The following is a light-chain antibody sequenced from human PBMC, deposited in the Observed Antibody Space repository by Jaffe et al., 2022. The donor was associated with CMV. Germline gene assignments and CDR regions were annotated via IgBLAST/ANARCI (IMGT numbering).Light chain of an antibody. CDR3: GAWDNSLSAVL. V-gene: IGLV1-51*02. Sequence: QSVLTQPPSVSAAPGQKVTISCSGSSSNIGNNYVSWYQQLPGTAPKLLIYENNKRPSGIPDRFSGSKSGTSATLGITGLQTGDEADYYCGAWDNSLSAVLFGGGTKLTIL. CDR2: ENN. CDR1: SSNIGNNY. J-gene: IGLJ3*02.